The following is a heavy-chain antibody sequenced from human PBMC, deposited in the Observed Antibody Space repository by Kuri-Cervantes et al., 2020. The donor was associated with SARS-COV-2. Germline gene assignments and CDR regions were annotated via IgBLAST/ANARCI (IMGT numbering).Heavy chain of an antibody. CDR3: ARGVRQQQLFYNWFDP. D-gene: IGHD6-13*01. Sequence: ASVKVSCKASGYTFTSYAMHWVRQAPGQRLEWMGWSNAGNGNTKYSQEFQGRVTITRDTSASTAYMELSSLRSEDTAVYYCARGVRQQQLFYNWFDPWGQGTLVTVSS. J-gene: IGHJ5*02. CDR1: GYTFTSYA. V-gene: IGHV1-3*02. CDR2: SNAGNGNT.